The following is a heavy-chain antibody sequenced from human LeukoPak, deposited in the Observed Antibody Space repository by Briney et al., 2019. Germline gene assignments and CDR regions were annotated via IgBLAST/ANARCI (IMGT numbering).Heavy chain of an antibody. D-gene: IGHD5-12*01. V-gene: IGHV4-38-2*01. CDR2: IYQSGST. CDR1: GYSISGGYY. CDR3: ARRGPYSGYDFSWFDP. Sequence: SETLSLTCAVSGYSISGGYYWGWIRQPPGKGLEWIGSIYQSGSTYYNPSLKSRVTISVDTSKNQFSLKLRSVTAADTAVYYCARRGPYSGYDFSWFDPWGQGTLVTVSS. J-gene: IGHJ5*02.